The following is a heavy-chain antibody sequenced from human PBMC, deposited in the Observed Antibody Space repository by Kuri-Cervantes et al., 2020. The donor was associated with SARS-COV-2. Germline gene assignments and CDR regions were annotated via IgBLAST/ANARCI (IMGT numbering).Heavy chain of an antibody. CDR3: AKDLRRGYSYGYGDY. CDR2: ISGSGGST. V-gene: IGHV3-23*01. J-gene: IGHJ4*02. Sequence: SWIRQPPGKALEWVSAISGSGGSTYYADSVKGRFTISRDNSKNTLYLQMNSLRAEDTAGYYRAKDLRRGYSYGYGDYWGQGTLVTVSS. D-gene: IGHD5-18*01.